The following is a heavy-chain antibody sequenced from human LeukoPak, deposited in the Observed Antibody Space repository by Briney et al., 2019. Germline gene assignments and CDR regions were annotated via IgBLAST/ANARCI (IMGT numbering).Heavy chain of an antibody. Sequence: GWSLRLSCAASGFTFDDYALHWVRQAPGKGLEGVSGNSWNSGSLGYADSVKGRFTISRDNAKNSLYLQMNSLRAEDTALYYCAKDIDGYWGQGALVTVSS. D-gene: IGHD5-24*01. CDR1: GFTFDDYA. J-gene: IGHJ4*02. V-gene: IGHV3-9*01. CDR3: AKDIDGY. CDR2: NSWNSGSL.